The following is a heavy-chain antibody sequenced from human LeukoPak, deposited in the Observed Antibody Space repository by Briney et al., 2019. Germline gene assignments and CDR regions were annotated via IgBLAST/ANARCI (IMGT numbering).Heavy chain of an antibody. V-gene: IGHV3-66*01. J-gene: IGHJ4*02. CDR1: GFTVSSNY. CDR3: STIPTYVSGSYLNVGY. CDR2: IYSGGST. D-gene: IGHD3-10*01. Sequence: GGSLRLSCVVSGFTVSSNYMSWFRQAPGKGLEWVSVIYSGGSTYYADSVKGRFTISRDNSKNTLYLQMNSLTTEDTAVYYCSTIPTYVSGSYLNVGYWGQGTLVTVSS.